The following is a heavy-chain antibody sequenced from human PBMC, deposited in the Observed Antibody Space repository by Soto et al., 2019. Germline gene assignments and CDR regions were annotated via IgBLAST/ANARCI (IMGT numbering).Heavy chain of an antibody. CDR2: IDGDGRRT. CDR3: ARGALHNLYMDV. CDR1: GFTFSRDW. J-gene: IGHJ6*03. D-gene: IGHD1-1*01. Sequence: EVQVVESGGGLVQPGGSLRLSCAASGFTFSRDWMHWVRQAPGQGLVWVSRIDGDGRRTNYADSVKGRVTISRDNAKNTLYLQMNSLRAEDTAVYYCARGALHNLYMDVWGKGTTVTVSS. V-gene: IGHV3-74*01.